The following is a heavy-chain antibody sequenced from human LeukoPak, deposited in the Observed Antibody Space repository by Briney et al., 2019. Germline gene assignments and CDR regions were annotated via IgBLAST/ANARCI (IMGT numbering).Heavy chain of an antibody. CDR2: ISGSGDNT. V-gene: IGHV3-23*01. CDR3: ARSIAVAGTPPLY. J-gene: IGHJ4*02. Sequence: GGSLRLSCAASGFTFSSYAMSWVRQVPGKGLEWVSVISGSGDNTYYADSVKGRFTISRDNAKNSLYLQMNSLRAEDTALYYCARSIAVAGTPPLYWGQGTLVTVSS. CDR1: GFTFSSYA. D-gene: IGHD6-19*01.